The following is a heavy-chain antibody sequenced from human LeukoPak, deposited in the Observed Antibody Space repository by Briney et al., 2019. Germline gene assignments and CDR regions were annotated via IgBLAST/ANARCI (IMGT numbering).Heavy chain of an antibody. CDR1: GYSFTNYW. Sequence: GESLKIFCKGSGYSFTNYWNGWVRQMSGKGLEWMGIIYPGDSDTRYSPSFQGQVTISADKSIITAYLQWSSLKASDTAMYYCARTGYSSGWYGGFDIWGQGTLVTVSS. CDR3: ARTGYSSGWYGGFDI. D-gene: IGHD6-19*01. CDR2: IYPGDSDT. V-gene: IGHV5-51*01. J-gene: IGHJ3*02.